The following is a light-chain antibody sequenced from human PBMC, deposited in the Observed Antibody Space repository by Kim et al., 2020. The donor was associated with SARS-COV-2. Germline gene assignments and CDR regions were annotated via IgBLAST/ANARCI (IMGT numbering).Light chain of an antibody. Sequence: DIVMTQSPLSLPVTPGEPASISCRSSQSLLHSNGYNYLDWYLQKPGQSPQLLIYLGSNRASGVPDRFSGSGSGTDFTLKINRVEAEDVGVYYCMQALQTLWTFGQGTKVDIK. CDR1: QSLLHSNGYNY. J-gene: IGKJ1*01. CDR3: MQALQTLWT. V-gene: IGKV2-28*01. CDR2: LGS.